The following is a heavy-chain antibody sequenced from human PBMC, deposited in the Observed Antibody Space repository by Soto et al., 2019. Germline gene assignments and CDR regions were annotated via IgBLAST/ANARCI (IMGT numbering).Heavy chain of an antibody. CDR1: GDSINGSTDY. Sequence: PSETLSLTCDVSGDSINGSTDYWGWIRQPQGKNLQWIASIYYSGSTYYNPSLKSRITISVDTSKNHFSLRLSSVTAADTAVYCCARHSPPYGSKGSWFDPWGQGTLVTVSS. CDR2: IYYSGST. D-gene: IGHD3-10*01. CDR3: ARHSPPYGSKGSWFDP. J-gene: IGHJ5*02. V-gene: IGHV4-39*01.